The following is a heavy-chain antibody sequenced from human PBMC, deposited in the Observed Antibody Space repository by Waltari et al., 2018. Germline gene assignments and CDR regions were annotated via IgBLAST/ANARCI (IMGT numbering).Heavy chain of an antibody. J-gene: IGHJ3*02. CDR1: GFTFSSYG. D-gene: IGHD6-13*01. CDR3: AKGRVAAAGMVPLNDAFDI. Sequence: QVQLVESGGGVVQPGRSLRLSCAASGFTFSSYGMHWVRQAPGKGMEWVAVIWNDGSNKYYADSVKGRLTISRDNSKNTLYLQMNSRRAEDTAVYYCAKGRVAAAGMVPLNDAFDIWGQGTMVTVSS. V-gene: IGHV3-33*06. CDR2: IWNDGSNK.